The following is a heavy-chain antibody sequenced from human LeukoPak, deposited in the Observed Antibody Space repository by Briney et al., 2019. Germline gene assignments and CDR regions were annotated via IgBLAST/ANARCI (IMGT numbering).Heavy chain of an antibody. J-gene: IGHJ5*02. CDR1: GGSISSGSYY. Sequence: SQTLSLTCTVSGGSISSGSYYWSWIRQPAGKGLEWIGRIYTSGSTNYNPSLKSRVTISVDTSKNQFSLKLSSVTAADTAMYYCAREAYDVLTSDWFDPWGQGTLVTVSS. D-gene: IGHD3-9*01. CDR3: AREAYDVLTSDWFDP. V-gene: IGHV4-61*02. CDR2: IYTSGST.